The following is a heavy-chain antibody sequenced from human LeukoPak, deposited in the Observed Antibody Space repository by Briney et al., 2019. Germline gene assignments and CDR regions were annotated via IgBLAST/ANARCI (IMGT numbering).Heavy chain of an antibody. CDR1: GVSISTSY. D-gene: IGHD6-19*01. CDR3: ARGGGWLVQH. Sequence: SETLSLTCTASGVSISTSYWSWVRQFPGKGLEWIGYIGSTNYNPSLKSRVTISLDTSKNQFSLNLSSVTAADTAVYYCARGGGWLVQHWGQGTLVTVSS. V-gene: IGHV4-59*01. J-gene: IGHJ1*01. CDR2: IGST.